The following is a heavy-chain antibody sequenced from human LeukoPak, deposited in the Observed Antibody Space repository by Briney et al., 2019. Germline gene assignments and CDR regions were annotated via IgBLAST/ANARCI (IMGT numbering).Heavy chain of an antibody. CDR1: GYSISSGYY. Sequence: SETLSLTCTVSGYSISSGYYWGWIRQPPGKGLEWIGSIYHSGSTYYNPSLRSRVTISVDTSKNQFSLKLSSVTAADTAVYYCARDGARKFYGSGSRNWFNSWAEETLVTFPS. V-gene: IGHV4-38-2*02. CDR2: IYHSGST. D-gene: IGHD3-10*01. CDR3: ARDGARKFYGSGSRNWFNS. J-gene: IGHJ5*01.